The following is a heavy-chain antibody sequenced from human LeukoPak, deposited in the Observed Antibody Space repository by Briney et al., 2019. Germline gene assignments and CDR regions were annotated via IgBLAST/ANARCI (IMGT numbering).Heavy chain of an antibody. CDR1: GFTFSSYW. CDR2: INSDGSST. CDR3: AREDSGSYFSDY. Sequence: GGSLRLSCAASGFTFSSYWMHWVRQAPGKGLVWVSRINSDGSSTSYADSVKGRFTISRDSAKNTLYLQMNSLRAEDTAVYYCAREDSGSYFSDYWGQGTLVTVSS. D-gene: IGHD1-26*01. J-gene: IGHJ4*02. V-gene: IGHV3-74*01.